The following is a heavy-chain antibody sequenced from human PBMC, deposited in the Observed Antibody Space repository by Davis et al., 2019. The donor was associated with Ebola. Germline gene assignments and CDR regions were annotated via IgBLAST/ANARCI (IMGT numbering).Heavy chain of an antibody. CDR1: GFTFSNYA. CDR3: AKDTSNVWFDV. J-gene: IGHJ3*01. V-gene: IGHV3-23*01. CDR2: LGLSADT. Sequence: GGSLRLSCAASGFTFSNYAMTWARQAPGKGLEWVSTLGLSADTYYADSVKGRFTISRDNSKNTLHLQMNSLRVEDTAIYYCAKDTSNVWFDVWGQGTMVTVSS. D-gene: IGHD6-19*01.